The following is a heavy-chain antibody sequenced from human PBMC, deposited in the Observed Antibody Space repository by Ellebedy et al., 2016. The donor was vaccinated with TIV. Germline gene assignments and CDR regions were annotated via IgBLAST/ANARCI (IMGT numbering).Heavy chain of an antibody. CDR3: ARGYFGYDGNSFGDH. V-gene: IGHV1-3*01. CDR1: GYRFSNYA. CDR2: LNVGDGNT. Sequence: AASVKVSCKAFGYRFSNYAIHWVRQAPGQSLEWMGWLNVGDGNTLYSQKFQDRVTITRDASASTAFMDLSSLRSEDTAVYYCARGYFGYDGNSFGDHWGQGTLVSVSS. D-gene: IGHD4-23*01. J-gene: IGHJ4*02.